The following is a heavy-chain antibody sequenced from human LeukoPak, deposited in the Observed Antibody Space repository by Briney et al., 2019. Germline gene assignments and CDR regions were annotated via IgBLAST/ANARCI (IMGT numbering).Heavy chain of an antibody. Sequence: GGSLRLSCAASGFTFGSYSMNWVRQAPGKGLEWVSSISSSSSYIYYADSVKGRFTISRDNAKNSLYLQMNSLRAEDTAVYYCARDPHTPYCSSTSCYEIEAGYYGMDVWGQGTTVTVSS. J-gene: IGHJ6*02. CDR1: GFTFGSYS. V-gene: IGHV3-21*01. CDR3: ARDPHTPYCSSTSCYEIEAGYYGMDV. CDR2: ISSSSSYI. D-gene: IGHD2-2*01.